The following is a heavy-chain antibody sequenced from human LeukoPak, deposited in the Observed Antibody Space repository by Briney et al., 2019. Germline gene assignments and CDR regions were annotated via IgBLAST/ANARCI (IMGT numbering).Heavy chain of an antibody. J-gene: IGHJ6*03. D-gene: IGHD5-24*01. CDR2: ISGSGGHT. V-gene: IGHV3-23*01. Sequence: GGSLRLSCAASGITFSNHAMSWVRQAPGKGLEWVSLISGSGGHTYYGDSVKGRFTISRDTSTNRLYLQMNSLRPEDTAVYYCAKGGAATMRDGYNYYYYYMEVWGRGTTVTVSS. CDR3: AKGGAATMRDGYNYYYYYMEV. CDR1: GITFSNHA.